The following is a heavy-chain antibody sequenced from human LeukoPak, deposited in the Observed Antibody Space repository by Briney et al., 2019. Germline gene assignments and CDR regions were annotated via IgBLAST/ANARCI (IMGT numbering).Heavy chain of an antibody. D-gene: IGHD6-13*01. CDR3: ARETSWYLGYYFDY. V-gene: IGHV1-18*01. CDR1: GYTFTSYG. CDR2: ISAYNGNT. J-gene: IGHJ4*02. Sequence: ASVKVSCKAPGYTFTSYGISWVRQAPGQGLEWMGWISAYNGNTNYAQKFQGRVTITRDTSASTAYMELSSLRSEDTAVYYCARETSWYLGYYFDYWGQGTLVTVSS.